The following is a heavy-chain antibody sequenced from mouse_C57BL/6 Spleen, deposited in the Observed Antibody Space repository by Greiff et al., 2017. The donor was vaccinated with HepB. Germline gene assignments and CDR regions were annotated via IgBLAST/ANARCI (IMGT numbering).Heavy chain of an antibody. D-gene: IGHD2-4*01. J-gene: IGHJ4*01. Sequence: EVQLQESGPGLVKPSQSLSLTCSVTGYSITSGYYWNWIRQFPGNKLEWMGYISYDGSNNYNPSLKNRISITRDTSKNQFFLKLNSVTTEDTATYYCARLYDYAMDYWGQGTSVTVSS. CDR2: ISYDGSN. CDR3: ARLYDYAMDY. CDR1: GYSITSGYY. V-gene: IGHV3-6*01.